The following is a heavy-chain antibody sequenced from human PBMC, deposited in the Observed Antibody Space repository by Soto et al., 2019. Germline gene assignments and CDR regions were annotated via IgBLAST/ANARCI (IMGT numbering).Heavy chain of an antibody. CDR3: ARGDNWRLDL. CDR1: GDSITSSAW. CDR2: IHLGGTT. V-gene: IGHV4-4*02. Sequence: QVQLQESGPGLVKPSGTLSLTCAVSGDSITSSAWWSCVRQPPGKGLEWIGEIHLGGTTNYNPSHKSRVPISVDKSKNQFPLILNSVTAADTAIYYCARGDNWRLDLWGQGTLVTVSS. D-gene: IGHD1-20*01. J-gene: IGHJ5*02.